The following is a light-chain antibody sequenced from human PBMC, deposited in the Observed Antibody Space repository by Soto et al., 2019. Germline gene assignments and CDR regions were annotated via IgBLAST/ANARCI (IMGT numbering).Light chain of an antibody. CDR2: GAS. J-gene: IGKJ3*01. CDR3: HQYGTSPFT. V-gene: IGKV3-20*01. CDR1: QSLSTTS. Sequence: EIVFTQSPGTLPLSPGERATLSCRARQSLSTTSLAWYQHKPGKPPRLLIYGASTRTTGIPDRFSGSGSCTDFTLTISKREPEDFAFYYCHQYGTSPFTFGPGTEVDIK.